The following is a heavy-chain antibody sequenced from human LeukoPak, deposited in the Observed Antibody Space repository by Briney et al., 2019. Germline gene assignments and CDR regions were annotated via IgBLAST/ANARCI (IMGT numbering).Heavy chain of an antibody. D-gene: IGHD3-22*01. V-gene: IGHV4-34*01. J-gene: IGHJ5*02. CDR3: ARGGHSSVILVASDWFDP. CDR1: GGSFSGYY. CDR2: INHSGST. Sequence: SETLSLTCAVYGGSFSGYYWSWIRQPPGKGLEWIGEINHSGSTNYNPSLKSRVTISVDTSKNQFSLKLSSVTAADTAVYYCARGGHSSVILVASDWFDPWGQGTLVTVSS.